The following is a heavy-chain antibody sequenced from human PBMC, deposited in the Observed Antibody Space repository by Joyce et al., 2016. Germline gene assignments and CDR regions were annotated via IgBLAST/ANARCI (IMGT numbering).Heavy chain of an antibody. D-gene: IGHD3-3*01. V-gene: IGHV1-69*01. Sequence: QVQLEQSGAEVKKPGSSVKVSCKTSGDIFNAYGINWVRQAPGQGLEGRGGSVPMSATTDYAQKFRGRLTISAHEPTSTVYMELSSLRSDDTGTYYCARGRGDDFWSGYYGSIDYWGQGTLVSVSS. CDR3: ARGRGDDFWSGYYGSIDY. CDR1: GDIFNAYG. J-gene: IGHJ4*02. CDR2: SVPMSATT.